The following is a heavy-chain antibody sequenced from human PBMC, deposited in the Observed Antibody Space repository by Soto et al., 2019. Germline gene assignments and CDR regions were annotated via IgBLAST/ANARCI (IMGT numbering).Heavy chain of an antibody. J-gene: IGHJ4*02. CDR3: ARGEQYSSSSFFDS. D-gene: IGHD6-6*01. Sequence: QVHLQESGPGMVKPSGTLSLTCAVSGGYISSSNWWSWVRQPPGKGLEWIGEIYHSGSTNYNPSLKSRVTISVDKSKNQSSLKLSSVIAWDKAVYYCARGEQYSSSSFFDSWGQGTLVTVSS. CDR2: IYHSGST. V-gene: IGHV4-4*02. CDR1: GGYISSSNW.